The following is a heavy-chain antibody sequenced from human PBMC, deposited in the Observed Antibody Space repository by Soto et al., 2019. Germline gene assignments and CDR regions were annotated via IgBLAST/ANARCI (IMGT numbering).Heavy chain of an antibody. CDR1: GYTFTSYA. CDR2: INAGNGNT. J-gene: IGHJ4*02. D-gene: IGHD5-12*01. CDR3: ARGSGPMIQWH. V-gene: IGHV1-3*05. Sequence: QVQLVQSGAEEKKPGASVKVSGKASGYTFTSYAMHWVRQAPGQRLEWMGWINAGNGNTKYSQKFQGRVTITRDTSASTAYMELSSMRSEDTAVYYCARGSGPMIQWHWGQGTLVTVSS.